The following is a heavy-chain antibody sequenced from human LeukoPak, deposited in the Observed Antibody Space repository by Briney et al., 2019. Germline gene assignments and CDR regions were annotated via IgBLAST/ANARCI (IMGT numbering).Heavy chain of an antibody. Sequence: SETLSLTCIVSGASVTFGTYYWSWIRQSPGKGLEWLGYVSFSGTTTYMPSLESRVTISQDIARNQFSLRLTSVTAADTAVYYCARERGISMVVWGQGTLVTVSS. J-gene: IGHJ4*02. V-gene: IGHV4-61*01. CDR2: VSFSGTT. CDR3: ARERGISMVV. D-gene: IGHD3-10*01. CDR1: GASVTFGTYY.